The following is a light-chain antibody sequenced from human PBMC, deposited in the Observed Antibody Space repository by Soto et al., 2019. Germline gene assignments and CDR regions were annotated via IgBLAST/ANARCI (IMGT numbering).Light chain of an antibody. Sequence: DIVMTQSPLSLPVTPGEPASISCRSSQSLLHSDGYNYLDWYLQKPGQSPQLLIYLGSNRASGVPDRLSGSGSGTDFTLKISRVEAEDVGIYYCMQALQARTFGQGTKV. V-gene: IGKV2-28*01. CDR2: LGS. CDR1: QSLLHSDGYNY. J-gene: IGKJ1*01. CDR3: MQALQART.